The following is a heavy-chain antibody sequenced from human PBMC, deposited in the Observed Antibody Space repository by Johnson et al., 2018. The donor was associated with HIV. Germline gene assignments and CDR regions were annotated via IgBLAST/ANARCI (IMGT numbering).Heavy chain of an antibody. V-gene: IGHV3-NL1*01. CDR3: ATFGYTSGWIVTDDAFDV. D-gene: IGHD6-19*01. J-gene: IGHJ3*01. Sequence: QVLLVESGGGVVQPGGSLRLSCAASGFTFSSYGMHWVRQAPGKGLEWVSAISGSGGSTYYAESLKGRISISRDNSMNTLYLQMNSLRAEDTAVYYCATFGYTSGWIVTDDAFDVWGHGTLVTVSS. CDR1: GFTFSSYG. CDR2: ISGSGGST.